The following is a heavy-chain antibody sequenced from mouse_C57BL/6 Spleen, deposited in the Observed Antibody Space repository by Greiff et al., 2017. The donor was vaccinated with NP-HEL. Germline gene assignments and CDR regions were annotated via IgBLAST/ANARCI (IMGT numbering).Heavy chain of an antibody. CDR1: GYTFTSYW. V-gene: IGHV1-64*01. CDR3: ARGEREGFAY. J-gene: IGHJ3*01. Sequence: QVQLQQPGAELVKPGASVKLSCKASGYTFTSYWMHWVKQRPGQGLEWIGMIHPNSGSTNYYEKFKSKATLTVDKSSSTAYMQLSSLTSEDSAVYYCARGEREGFAYWGQGTLVTVSA. CDR2: IHPNSGST.